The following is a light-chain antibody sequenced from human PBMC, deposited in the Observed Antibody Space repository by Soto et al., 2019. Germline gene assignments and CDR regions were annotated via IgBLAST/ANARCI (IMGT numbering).Light chain of an antibody. CDR3: QTWGTGPAV. Sequence: QSVLTQSPSASASLGASVKLTCTLSSGHSSYAIAWDQQQPEKGPRYLMKLNSDGSHSKGDGIPDRFSGSSSGAERYVTISGLQSEDEADYYCQTWGTGPAVFGGGTQLTVL. CDR1: SGHSSYA. J-gene: IGLJ7*01. CDR2: LNSDGSH. V-gene: IGLV4-69*01.